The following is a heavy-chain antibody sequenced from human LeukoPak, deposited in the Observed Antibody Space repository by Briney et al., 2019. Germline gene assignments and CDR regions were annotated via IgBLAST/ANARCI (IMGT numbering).Heavy chain of an antibody. CDR3: VRDGSGGSCCTS. CDR2: ISGSGDSA. Sequence: GGSLRLSCAASGLTFSSYAMIWVRQTPGKGLEWVSAISGSGDSAYYPDSVKGRFTISRDNSKNTLYLQMNSLRVEDTAVYYCVRDGSGGSCCTSWGQGTLVTVSS. D-gene: IGHD2-15*01. J-gene: IGHJ5*02. V-gene: IGHV3-23*01. CDR1: GLTFSSYA.